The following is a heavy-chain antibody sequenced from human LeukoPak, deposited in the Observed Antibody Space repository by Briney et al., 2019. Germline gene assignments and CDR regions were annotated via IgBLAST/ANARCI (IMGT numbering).Heavy chain of an antibody. CDR3: ASQGYSSSSGDRDFDY. CDR1: GYSFTSYW. Sequence: GESLKISCKGSGYSFTSYWIGWVRQMPGKGLEWMGIIYPGDSDTRYSPSFQGQVAISADKSISTAYLQWSSLKASDTAMYYCASQGYSSSSGDRDFDYWGQGTLVTVSS. D-gene: IGHD6-6*01. V-gene: IGHV5-51*01. CDR2: IYPGDSDT. J-gene: IGHJ4*02.